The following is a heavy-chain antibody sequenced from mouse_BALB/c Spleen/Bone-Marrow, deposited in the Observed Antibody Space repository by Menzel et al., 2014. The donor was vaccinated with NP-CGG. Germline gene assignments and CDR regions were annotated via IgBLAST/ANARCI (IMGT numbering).Heavy chain of an antibody. V-gene: IGHV5-17*02. CDR3: ARSGITTGSYWYFDI. CDR1: GFTFSGFG. J-gene: IGHJ1*01. Sequence: EVKLEESGGGLVQPGGSRKLSCAASGFTFSGFGMHWVRQAPEKGLEWVAYISRGSSTIYYADTVKGRFTISRDNPKNTLFLHMTSLRSEDTAMYYCARSGITTGSYWYFDIWGAGTTVTVSS. D-gene: IGHD1-1*01. CDR2: ISRGSSTI.